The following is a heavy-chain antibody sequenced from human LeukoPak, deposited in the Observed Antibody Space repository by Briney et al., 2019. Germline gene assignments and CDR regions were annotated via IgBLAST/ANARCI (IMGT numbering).Heavy chain of an antibody. V-gene: IGHV3-15*01. D-gene: IGHD2/OR15-2a*01. CDR1: GFTFSTYA. J-gene: IGHJ4*02. CDR2: IKSKTDGGTT. CDR3: TTGATRLLLEY. Sequence: GGSLRLSCAASGFTFSTYAMHWVRQAPGKGLEWVDRIKSKTDGGTTEYAAPVKGRFTISRDDSKNTLYLQMNSLKTEDTAVYYCTTGATRLLLEYWGQGTLVTVSS.